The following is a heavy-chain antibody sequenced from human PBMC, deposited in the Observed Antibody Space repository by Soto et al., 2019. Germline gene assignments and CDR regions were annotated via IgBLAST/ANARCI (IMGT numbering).Heavy chain of an antibody. V-gene: IGHV4-34*01. CDR1: GGSFSGYY. CDR3: ARGWGDYDFWSGGSYYYYGMDV. CDR2: INHSGST. D-gene: IGHD3-3*01. Sequence: SETLSLTCAVYGGSFSGYYWSWIRQPPGKGLEWIGEINHSGSTNYNPSLKSRVTISVDTSKNRFSLKLSSVTAADTAVYYCARGWGDYDFWSGGSYYYYGMDVWGQGTTVTVS. J-gene: IGHJ6*02.